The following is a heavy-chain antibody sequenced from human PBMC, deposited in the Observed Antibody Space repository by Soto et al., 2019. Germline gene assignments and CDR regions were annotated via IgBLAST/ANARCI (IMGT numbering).Heavy chain of an antibody. D-gene: IGHD2-2*01. V-gene: IGHV4-39*01. CDR2: IYYSGST. CDR3: ARRIVRCSSTSCDDDYLDY. Sequence: PSETLSLTCTVSGGSISSSSYYWGWIRQPPGKGLEWIGSIYYSGSTYYNPSLKSRVTISVDTSKNQFSLKLSSVTAADTAVYYCARRIVRCSSTSCDDDYLDYWGQGTLVTVSS. CDR1: GGSISSSSYY. J-gene: IGHJ4*02.